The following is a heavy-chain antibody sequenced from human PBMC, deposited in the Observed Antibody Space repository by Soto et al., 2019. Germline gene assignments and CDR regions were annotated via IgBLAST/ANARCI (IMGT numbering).Heavy chain of an antibody. CDR3: ARDRGSSWNYYYYGMDV. CDR1: GYTFTSYG. CDR2: ISAYNGNT. D-gene: IGHD6-13*01. J-gene: IGHJ6*02. Sequence: GASVKASCKASGYTFTSYGISWVRQAPGQGLEWMGWISAYNGNTNYVQKLQGRVTMTTDTSTSTAYMELRSLRSDDTAVYYCARDRGSSWNYYYYGMDVWGQGTTVTVSS. V-gene: IGHV1-18*01.